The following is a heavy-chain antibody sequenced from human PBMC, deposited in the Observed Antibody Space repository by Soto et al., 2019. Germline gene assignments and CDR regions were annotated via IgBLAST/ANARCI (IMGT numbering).Heavy chain of an antibody. J-gene: IGHJ4*02. CDR2: IIPILGIA. CDR1: GGTFSSYT. Sequence: QVQLVQSGAEVKKPGSSVKVSCKASGGTFSSYTISWVRQAPGQGLEWMGRIIPILGIANYAQKFQGRVTITADKSTSTAYMELSSLRSEDTAVYYCARSRSEDIVVVVADSTPYYFDYWGQGTLVTVSS. V-gene: IGHV1-69*02. CDR3: ARSRSEDIVVVVADSTPYYFDY. D-gene: IGHD2-15*01.